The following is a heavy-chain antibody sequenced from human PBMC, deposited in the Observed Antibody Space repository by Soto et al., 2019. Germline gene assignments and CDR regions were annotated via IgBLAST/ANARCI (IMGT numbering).Heavy chain of an antibody. CDR3: ARDAPGAPLDGYCYGMDV. Sequence: ASVKVSCKASGYTFTSYGISWVRQAPGQGLEWVGGISAYNGNTNYAQKLQGRVTMTTDTSTSTAYMELRSLRSDDTAVYYCARDAPGAPLDGYCYGMDVWGQGTTFTVSS. CDR1: GYTFTSYG. J-gene: IGHJ6*02. CDR2: ISAYNGNT. V-gene: IGHV1-18*01. D-gene: IGHD3-10*01.